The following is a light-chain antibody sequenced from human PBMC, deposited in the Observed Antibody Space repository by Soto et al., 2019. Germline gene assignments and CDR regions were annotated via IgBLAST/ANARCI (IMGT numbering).Light chain of an antibody. CDR3: SSYTSSSTSRYV. Sequence: QSVLTQPASVSGSPGQSITTSCTGTSSDVGGYNYVSWYQQHPGKAPKLMIYDVSNRPSGVSNRFSGSKSGNTASLTISGLQAEDEADYYCSSYTSSSTSRYVFGTGTKVTVL. CDR1: SSDVGGYNY. CDR2: DVS. J-gene: IGLJ1*01. V-gene: IGLV2-14*01.